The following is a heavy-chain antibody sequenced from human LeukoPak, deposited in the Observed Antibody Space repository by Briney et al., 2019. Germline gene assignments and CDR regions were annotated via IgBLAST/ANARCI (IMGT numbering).Heavy chain of an antibody. D-gene: IGHD3-3*01. Sequence: SGTLSLTCTVSGGSISSYYWSWIRQPAGKGLEWIGRIYTSGSTNYNPSLKSRVTISVDTSKNQFSLKLSSVTAADTAVYYCARGSTYYDFWSGYFWFDPWGQGTLVTVSS. CDR3: ARGSTYYDFWSGYFWFDP. V-gene: IGHV4-4*07. CDR1: GGSISSYY. CDR2: IYTSGST. J-gene: IGHJ5*02.